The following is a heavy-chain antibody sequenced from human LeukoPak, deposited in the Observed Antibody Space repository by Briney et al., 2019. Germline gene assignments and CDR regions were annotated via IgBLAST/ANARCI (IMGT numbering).Heavy chain of an antibody. Sequence: ASVKVSCKASGGTFSSYAISWVRQAPGQGLEWMGGIIPIFGTANYAQKFQGRVTITADESTSTAYMELSSLRSEDTAVYYCARVRYRLAETYIDYWGQGTLVTVSS. CDR1: GGTFSSYA. CDR2: IIPIFGTA. D-gene: IGHD3-16*01. J-gene: IGHJ4*02. CDR3: ARVRYRLAETYIDY. V-gene: IGHV1-69*13.